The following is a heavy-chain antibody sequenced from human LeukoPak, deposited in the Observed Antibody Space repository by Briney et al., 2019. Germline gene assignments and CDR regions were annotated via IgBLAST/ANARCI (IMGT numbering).Heavy chain of an antibody. CDR3: ARDLSPVVRASPMGY. CDR2: ISGSGGST. D-gene: IGHD3-10*01. CDR1: GFTFNAFA. J-gene: IGHJ4*02. Sequence: GGSLRLTCAASGFTFNAFAMSWVRQAPGKGLEWVSSISGSGGSTYYADSVKGRFTISSDTSKNTLYLQMNSLRAEDTAVYYCARDLSPVVRASPMGYWGQGTLVTVSS. V-gene: IGHV3-23*01.